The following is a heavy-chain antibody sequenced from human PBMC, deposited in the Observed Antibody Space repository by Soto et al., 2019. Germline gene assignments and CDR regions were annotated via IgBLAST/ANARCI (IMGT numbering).Heavy chain of an antibody. Sequence: GGSLRLSCAASGFTFSSYGMHWVRQAPGKGLEWVAVIWYDGSSKYYADSVKGRFTISRDNSKNTLYLQMNSLRAEDTAVYYCARVLGQQLVLYYYYGMDVWGQGTTVTVSS. V-gene: IGHV3-33*01. CDR3: ARVLGQQLVLYYYYGMDV. CDR2: IWYDGSSK. D-gene: IGHD6-13*01. J-gene: IGHJ6*02. CDR1: GFTFSSYG.